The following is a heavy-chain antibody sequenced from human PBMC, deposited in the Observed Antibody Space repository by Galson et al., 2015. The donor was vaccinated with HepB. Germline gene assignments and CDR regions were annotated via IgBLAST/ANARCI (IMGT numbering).Heavy chain of an antibody. D-gene: IGHD1-26*01. Sequence: SLRLSCAASGFTFSSYAMHWVRQAPGKGLEWVAVISYDGSNKYYADSVKGRFTISRDNSKNTLYLQMNSLRAEDTAVYYCARVKRRGRDWYYYGMDVWGQGTTVTVSS. V-gene: IGHV3-30*04. CDR2: ISYDGSNK. CDR1: GFTFSSYA. CDR3: ARVKRRGRDWYYYGMDV. J-gene: IGHJ6*02.